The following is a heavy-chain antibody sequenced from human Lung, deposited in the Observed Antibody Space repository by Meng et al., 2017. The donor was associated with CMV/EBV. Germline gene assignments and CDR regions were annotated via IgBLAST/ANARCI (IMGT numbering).Heavy chain of an antibody. V-gene: IGHV1-2*02. J-gene: IGHJ5*02. CDR1: GYTYTGYY. CDR2: INPNSGGT. CDR3: ASQVPAAPRLGATTLT. D-gene: IGHD2-2*01. Sequence: ASVKVSCKATGYTYTGYYMHWVRQAPGQGLEWMGWINPNSGGTNYVQKFQGRVTMTRDTSISTAYMELSRLRSDETDIYYFASQVPAAPRLGATTLTWGQGXLVTASS.